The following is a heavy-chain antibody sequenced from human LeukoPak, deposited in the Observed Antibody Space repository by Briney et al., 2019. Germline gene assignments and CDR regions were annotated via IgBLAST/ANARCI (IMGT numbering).Heavy chain of an antibody. J-gene: IGHJ4*02. CDR1: GFTFSSYSMN. V-gene: IGHV4-59*05. D-gene: IGHD3-10*01. Sequence: GSLRLSCAASGFTFSSYSMNWVRQAPGKGLEWIGGIYYSGSTYYNPSLKSRVTISVDTSKNQFSLNLSSVTAADTAVYYCARRELLWFGAHDYWGQGTLVTVSS. CDR2: IYYSGST. CDR3: ARRELLWFGAHDY.